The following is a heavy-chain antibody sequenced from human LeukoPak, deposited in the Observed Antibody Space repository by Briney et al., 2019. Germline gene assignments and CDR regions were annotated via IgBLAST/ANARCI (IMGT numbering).Heavy chain of an antibody. CDR3: AREGSSWNDASDI. D-gene: IGHD6-13*01. CDR1: GFTFSSYS. J-gene: IGHJ3*02. V-gene: IGHV3-21*01. CDR2: ISSSSSYI. Sequence: GGSLRLSCAASGFTFSSYSMNWVRQAPGKGLEWVSSISSSSSYIYYADSVKGRFTISRGNAKKSLYLQMNSLRVEDTAVYYCAREGSSWNDASDIWGQGTMVTVSS.